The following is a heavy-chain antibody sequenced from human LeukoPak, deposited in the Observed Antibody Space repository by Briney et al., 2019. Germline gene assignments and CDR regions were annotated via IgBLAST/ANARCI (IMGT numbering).Heavy chain of an antibody. D-gene: IGHD2-15*01. CDR2: IWYDGSNK. V-gene: IGHV3-33*01. J-gene: IGHJ6*03. CDR3: ARGAPAYCSGGCCYTSPYYYYYMDV. CDR1: GFTFSSYG. Sequence: GGSLRLSCAASGFTFSSYGMHWVRQAPGKGLEWVAVIWYDGSNKYYADSVKGRFTISRDNSKNTLYLQMNSLRAEDTAVYYCARGAPAYCSGGCCYTSPYYYYYMDVWGKGTTVTVSS.